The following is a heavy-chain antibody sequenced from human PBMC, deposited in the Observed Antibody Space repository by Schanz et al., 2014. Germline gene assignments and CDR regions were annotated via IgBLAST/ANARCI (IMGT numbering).Heavy chain of an antibody. CDR2: IWYDENNK. J-gene: IGHJ1*01. D-gene: IGHD3-10*01. CDR3: ASGVHVSSLQKGLQF. V-gene: IGHV3-33*01. CDR1: GFIFSSYG. Sequence: QVQLVESGGGVVQPGGSLRLSCAASGFIFSSYGMHWVRQAPGKGLEWVAVIWYDENNKYYADSVKGRFTMSRDNSKNTLYLQMNSLRAEDTAVYYCASGVHVSSLQKGLQFWGRGTLVIVSS.